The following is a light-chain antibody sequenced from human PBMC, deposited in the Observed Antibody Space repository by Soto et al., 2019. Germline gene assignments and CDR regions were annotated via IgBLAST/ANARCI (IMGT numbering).Light chain of an antibody. Sequence: QSALTQPASVSGSPGQSITISCTGTSSDGGDYKDVTWNQQHPGKAPKLMIYEVTYRPSGVSDRFSGSKSGNTASLTISGLQAEDEADYYCSSYTTSSTVFGTGTKVTVL. J-gene: IGLJ1*01. CDR2: EVT. V-gene: IGLV2-14*01. CDR3: SSYTTSSTV. CDR1: SSDGGDYKD.